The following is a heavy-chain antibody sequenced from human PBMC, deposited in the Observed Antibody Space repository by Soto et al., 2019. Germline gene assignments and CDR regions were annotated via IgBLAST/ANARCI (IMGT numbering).Heavy chain of an antibody. D-gene: IGHD5-12*01. CDR2: INPNSGVT. J-gene: IGHJ6*03. CDR1: GDRFTDYY. Sequence: QVQLVQSGAEVKEPGASVTVSCRASGDRFTDYYMHWVRQAPGQGLEWMGWINPNSGVTKYAQKFQGWVTMTRETSIRTVYMQLSRLGFDDTAIYYCARESGGATATLDYSYFYMDVWGTGTTVTVSS. CDR3: ARESGGATATLDYSYFYMDV. V-gene: IGHV1-2*04.